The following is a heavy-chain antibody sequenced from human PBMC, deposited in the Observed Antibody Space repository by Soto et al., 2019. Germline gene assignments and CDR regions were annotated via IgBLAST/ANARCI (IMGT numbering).Heavy chain of an antibody. CDR1: GFTFSSYA. CDR2: ISYDGSNK. V-gene: IGHV3-30-3*01. Sequence: QVQLVESGGGVVQPGRSLRLSCAASGFTFSSYAMRWVRQAPGKGLEWVAVISYDGSNKYYADSVKGRFTISRDNSKNTLYLLMNSLRAEDTAVYYCARVKGGWFGELPRHWGQGTLVTVSS. D-gene: IGHD3-10*01. CDR3: ARVKGGWFGELPRH. J-gene: IGHJ4*02.